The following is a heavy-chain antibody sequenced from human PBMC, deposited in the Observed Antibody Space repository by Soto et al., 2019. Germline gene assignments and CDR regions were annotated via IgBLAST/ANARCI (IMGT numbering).Heavy chain of an antibody. J-gene: IGHJ5*02. D-gene: IGHD3-9*01. CDR2: IIPMFGTT. Sequence: QVQLVQSGAEGKKPGSSVKVSCKASGGTFSSYTISWVRQAPGQGLEWMGGIIPMFGTTNYAQKFQGRVTITADESTSTACMELFSLRSEDTAVYYCARGDDILTGSNWFDPWGQGTLLTVSS. V-gene: IGHV1-69*01. CDR1: GGTFSSYT. CDR3: ARGDDILTGSNWFDP.